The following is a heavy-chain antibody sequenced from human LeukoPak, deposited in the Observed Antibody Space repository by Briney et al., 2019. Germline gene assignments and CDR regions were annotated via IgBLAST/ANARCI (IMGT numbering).Heavy chain of an antibody. CDR3: VRDRAVTGDRAFDI. CDR1: GDSVSSNRAI. D-gene: IGHD7-27*01. CDR2: AYYRSKLYI. J-gene: IGHJ3*02. V-gene: IGHV6-1*01. Sequence: SQTLSLTCAISGDSVSSNRAIWNWIRQSPSRGLEWLGRAYYRSKLYIDYAVSVKGRITINPDTSKNQFSLQLNSVTPEDTAIYYCVRDRAVTGDRAFDIWGQGTMLTVSS.